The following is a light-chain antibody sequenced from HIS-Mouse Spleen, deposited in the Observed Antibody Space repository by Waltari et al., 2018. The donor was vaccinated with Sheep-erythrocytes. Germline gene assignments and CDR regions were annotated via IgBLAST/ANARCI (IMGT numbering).Light chain of an antibody. Sequence: QSALTQPASVSGSPGQSITISCTGTSSDVGSYNLFSWYQQHPGKAPKLMIYEGSKRPSGVSNRFSGSKSGNTASLTISGLQAEDDADYYCCSYAGSSTPWVFGGGTKLTVL. CDR3: CSYAGSSTPWV. CDR1: SSDVGSYNL. V-gene: IGLV2-23*01. CDR2: EGS. J-gene: IGLJ3*02.